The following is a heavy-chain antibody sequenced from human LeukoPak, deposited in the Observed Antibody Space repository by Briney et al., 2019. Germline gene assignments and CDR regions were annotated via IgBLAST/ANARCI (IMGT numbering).Heavy chain of an antibody. V-gene: IGHV4-59*01. Sequence: SETLSLTCTVSGDSINNYYWSWIRQPPGKELEWIGNINYSGSSNSNPSLKSRVTISVDTSKNQFSLKLSSVTAADTAVYYCARVGGGQLWTAGYYFDYWGQGTLVTVSS. J-gene: IGHJ4*02. CDR3: ARVGGGQLWTAGYYFDY. D-gene: IGHD5-18*01. CDR1: GDSINNYY. CDR2: INYSGSS.